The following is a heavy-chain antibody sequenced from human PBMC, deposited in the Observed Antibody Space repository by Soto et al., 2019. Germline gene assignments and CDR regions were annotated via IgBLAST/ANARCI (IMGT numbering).Heavy chain of an antibody. CDR2: INHSGST. Sequence: SETLSLTCAVSGGSFSGYYWTLILQPLGKGLEWIGEINHSGSTNYNPSLKSRVTISIDTSKNQFSLNVSSVTAADTAVYYCARGPKKLMYWGQGTLVT. V-gene: IGHV4-34*01. CDR3: ARGPKKLMY. J-gene: IGHJ4*02. D-gene: IGHD1-1*01. CDR1: GGSFSGYY.